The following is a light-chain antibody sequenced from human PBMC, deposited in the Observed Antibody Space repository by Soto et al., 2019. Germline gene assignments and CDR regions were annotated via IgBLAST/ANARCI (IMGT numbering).Light chain of an antibody. CDR1: QYIGRY. CDR3: QQTYRTPLT. Sequence: DIQRTQSPSSLSASVGDRVTITFRAGQYIGRYLNWYQQKPGKAPKLLIYAASSLHSGVPSRFSGSGSGTDFTLTISSLQPEDFATYSCQQTYRTPLTFGGGTKVDIK. J-gene: IGKJ4*01. CDR2: AAS. V-gene: IGKV1-39*01.